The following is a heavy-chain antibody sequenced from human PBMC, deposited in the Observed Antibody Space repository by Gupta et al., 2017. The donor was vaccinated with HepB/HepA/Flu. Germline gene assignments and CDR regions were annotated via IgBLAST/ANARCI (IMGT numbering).Heavy chain of an antibody. CDR3: ARGAPNWGSLDY. J-gene: IGHJ4*02. D-gene: IGHD7-27*01. Sequence: QGQLVDSVVGVVQPGRSLRLSCAASGYNFRNYAIHWVRQAPGKGLEWVAVIWYDGSNKYYAESVKGRFTISRDNSNDNAYLQMNGLRDDDTAVYYCARGAPNWGSLDYWGQGTLVTVSS. V-gene: IGHV3-33*01. CDR2: IWYDGSNK. CDR1: GYNFRNYA.